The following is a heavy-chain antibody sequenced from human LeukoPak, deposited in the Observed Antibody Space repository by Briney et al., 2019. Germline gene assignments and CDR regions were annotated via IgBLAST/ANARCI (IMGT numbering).Heavy chain of an antibody. CDR1: GGSFSGYY. J-gene: IGHJ4*02. Sequence: PSETLSLTRAVYGGSFSGYYWSWIRQPPGKGLEWIGYIYYSGSTNYNPSLKSRVTISVDTSKNQFSLKLSSVTAADTAVYYCARVGYSYGPFDYWGQGTLVTVSS. V-gene: IGHV4-59*01. CDR2: IYYSGST. CDR3: ARVGYSYGPFDY. D-gene: IGHD5-18*01.